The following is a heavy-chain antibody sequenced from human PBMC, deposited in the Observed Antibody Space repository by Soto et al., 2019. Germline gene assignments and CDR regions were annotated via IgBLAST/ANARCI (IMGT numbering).Heavy chain of an antibody. Sequence: ASVKVSCKASGYTFTNFGISWVRQAPGQGLEWMGWISAYSGNTGYAQKFQGRVTMTRNTSISTAYMELSSLRSEDTAVYYCARAAAAGNWFDPWGQGTLVTVSS. CDR1: GYTFTNFG. CDR2: ISAYSGNT. D-gene: IGHD6-13*01. J-gene: IGHJ5*02. CDR3: ARAAAAGNWFDP. V-gene: IGHV1-8*01.